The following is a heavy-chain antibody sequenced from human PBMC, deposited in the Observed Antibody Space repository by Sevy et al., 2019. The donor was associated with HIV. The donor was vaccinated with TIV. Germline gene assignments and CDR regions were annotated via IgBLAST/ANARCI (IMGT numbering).Heavy chain of an antibody. J-gene: IGHJ6*02. Sequence: GGSLRLSCAASGITFSSYAMHWVRQAPGKGLEWVAVISYDGSNKYYADSVKGRFTISRDNSKNTLYLQMNSLRAEDTAVYYCAREGPHGDYVEVYYYYYGMDVWGQGTTVTVSS. D-gene: IGHD4-17*01. CDR1: GITFSSYA. V-gene: IGHV3-30*04. CDR2: ISYDGSNK. CDR3: AREGPHGDYVEVYYYYYGMDV.